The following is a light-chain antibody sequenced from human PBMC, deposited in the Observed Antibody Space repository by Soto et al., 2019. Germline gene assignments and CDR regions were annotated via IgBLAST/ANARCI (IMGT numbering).Light chain of an antibody. V-gene: IGLV2-8*01. CDR2: EVN. Sequence: QSALTQPHSASGSPGQSVTISCTGTSSDVGGYDYVSWYQQHPGKVPKLMIYEVNKRPSGVPDRFSGSKSGNTASLTVSGLQTEDEADYYCSSYAVSDSWVFGGGTKLTVL. CDR1: SSDVGGYDY. J-gene: IGLJ3*02. CDR3: SSYAVSDSWV.